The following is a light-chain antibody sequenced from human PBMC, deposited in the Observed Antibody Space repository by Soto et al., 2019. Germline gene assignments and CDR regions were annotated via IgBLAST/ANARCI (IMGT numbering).Light chain of an antibody. CDR1: SSDVGGYNY. J-gene: IGLJ1*01. V-gene: IGLV2-14*01. CDR2: DVS. CDR3: SSYTSSSTL. Sequence: QSVLTQPASVSGSPGQSITISCTGTSSDVGGYNYVSWYQQHTGKAPKLMIYDVSNRPSGVSNRFSGSKSGNTASLTISGLQAEDEADYYCSSYTSSSTLFGTGTKLTVL.